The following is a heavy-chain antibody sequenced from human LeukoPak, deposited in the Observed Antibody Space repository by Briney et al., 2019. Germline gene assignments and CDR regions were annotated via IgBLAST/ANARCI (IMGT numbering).Heavy chain of an antibody. Sequence: ASVKVSCKASGYTFTGYYMHWVRQAPGQGLEWMGRINPNSGGTNYAQKFQGRVTMTRDTSISTAYMELSRLRSDDKAVYYCARASKMTTVTTFDYWGQGTLVTVSS. CDR2: INPNSGGT. V-gene: IGHV1-2*06. CDR3: ARASKMTTVTTFDY. J-gene: IGHJ4*02. D-gene: IGHD4-17*01. CDR1: GYTFTGYY.